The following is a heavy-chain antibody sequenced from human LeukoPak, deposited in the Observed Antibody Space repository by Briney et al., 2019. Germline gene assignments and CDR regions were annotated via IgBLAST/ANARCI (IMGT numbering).Heavy chain of an antibody. V-gene: IGHV3-73*01. CDR3: TSGSGWYSPDY. Sequence: GGSLRLSCAASGFTFSGSVMHWVRQASGQGLEWVGRITSKPNSYATVYAASVKGRFTISSGESKNTAYLQMTSLKTEDTAVYYCTSGSGWYSPDYWGQGTLVTVSS. CDR2: ITSKPNSYAT. CDR1: GFTFSGSV. D-gene: IGHD6-19*01. J-gene: IGHJ4*02.